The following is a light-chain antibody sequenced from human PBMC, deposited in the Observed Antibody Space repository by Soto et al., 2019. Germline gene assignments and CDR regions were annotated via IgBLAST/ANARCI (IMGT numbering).Light chain of an antibody. CDR2: DAP. CDR3: HQYGTSPQT. J-gene: IGKJ1*01. V-gene: IGKV3-20*01. Sequence: EIVLTQSPDTLSLSPGERATLSCRASQSVGNNFLAWYQQKPGQDPTLLIYDAPSRASGLPDRFSGSGSETDFTLTVSRLELEDFAVYFCHQYGTSPQTFGQGTKVDIK. CDR1: QSVGNNF.